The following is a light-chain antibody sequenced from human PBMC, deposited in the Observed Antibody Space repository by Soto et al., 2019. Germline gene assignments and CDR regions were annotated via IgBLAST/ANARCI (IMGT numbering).Light chain of an antibody. V-gene: IGKV1-5*01. CDR2: DAS. J-gene: IGKJ4*01. Sequence: DIQMTQSPSTLSASVGDRVTITCRASQSISTWLAWYQQKPGKAPKLLIHDASSLESGVPSRFSGSGSGTEFTLTISSLQPDDFATYCCQQYDNYPLTFGGGTKVEIK. CDR1: QSISTW. CDR3: QQYDNYPLT.